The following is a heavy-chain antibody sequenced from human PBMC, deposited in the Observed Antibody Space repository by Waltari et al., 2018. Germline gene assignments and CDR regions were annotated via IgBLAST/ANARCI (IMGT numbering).Heavy chain of an antibody. J-gene: IGHJ4*02. CDR3: ARVRQLVGSSYFDY. D-gene: IGHD1-26*01. Sequence: QVQLVQSGAEVKKPGSSVKVSCKASGGTFSSYTISWVRRAPGQGLEWMGRIIPILGIANYAQKFQGRVTITADKSTSTAYMELSSLRSEDTAVYYCARVRQLVGSSYFDYWGQGTLVTVSS. CDR1: GGTFSSYT. V-gene: IGHV1-69*02. CDR2: IIPILGIA.